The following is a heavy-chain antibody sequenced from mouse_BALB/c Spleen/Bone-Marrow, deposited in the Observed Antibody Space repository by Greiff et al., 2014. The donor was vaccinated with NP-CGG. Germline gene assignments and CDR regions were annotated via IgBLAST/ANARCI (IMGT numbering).Heavy chain of an antibody. D-gene: IGHD1-1*01. CDR1: GYTFTNYY. Sequence: VQGVESGAELVKPGASVKLSCKASGYTFTNYYIYWVKQRPGQGLEWIGGINPSNGGTKFNEKFKNKATLTIDKSSSTAYIQLSSLTSEDSAVYYCPRHYYSTPYYAMDYWGQGTSVTVSS. CDR3: PRHYYSTPYYAMDY. J-gene: IGHJ4*01. CDR2: INPSNGGT. V-gene: IGHV1S81*02.